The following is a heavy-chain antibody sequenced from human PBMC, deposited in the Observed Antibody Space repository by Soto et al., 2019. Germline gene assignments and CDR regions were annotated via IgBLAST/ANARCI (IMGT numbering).Heavy chain of an antibody. D-gene: IGHD2-2*01. V-gene: IGHV3-30-3*01. Sequence: VQLVESGGGVVQPGRSLRLSCAASGFTFSSYAMHWVRQAPGKGLEWVAVISYDGSNKYYGDSVKGRFTISRDNSKNTLYLQMNSLRAEDTAVYYCARALARGSIQQYGMDVWGQGTTVTVSS. CDR3: ARALARGSIQQYGMDV. CDR1: GFTFSSYA. J-gene: IGHJ6*02. CDR2: ISYDGSNK.